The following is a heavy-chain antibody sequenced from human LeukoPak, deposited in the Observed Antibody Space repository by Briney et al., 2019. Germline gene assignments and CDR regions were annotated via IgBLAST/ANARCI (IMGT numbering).Heavy chain of an antibody. CDR1: GFTFSSYW. J-gene: IGHJ6*03. CDR2: INSDGSST. CDR3: AKSVTDYYYYYMDA. D-gene: IGHD4-17*01. Sequence: PGGSLRLSCAASGFTFSSYWMHWVRQAPGKGLVWVSRINSDGSSTSYADSVKGRFTISRDNAKNTLYLQMNSLRAEDTAVYYCAKSVTDYYYYYMDAWGKGTTVTVSS. V-gene: IGHV3-74*01.